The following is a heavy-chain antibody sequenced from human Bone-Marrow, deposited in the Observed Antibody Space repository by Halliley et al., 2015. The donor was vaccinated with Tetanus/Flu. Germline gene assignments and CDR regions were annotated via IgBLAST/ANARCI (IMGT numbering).Heavy chain of an antibody. CDR1: GFTFSNFA. Sequence: SLRLSCVASGFTFSNFAMTWVRQPPGKGLEWVSGISASGDGTYYADSVKGRLTISRDNFNNTLYLQINSLRVDDTATYYCAKDRNPYGLDVWGQGNTVTVS. CDR2: ISASGDGT. V-gene: IGHV3-23*01. CDR3: AKDRNPYGLDV. J-gene: IGHJ6*02.